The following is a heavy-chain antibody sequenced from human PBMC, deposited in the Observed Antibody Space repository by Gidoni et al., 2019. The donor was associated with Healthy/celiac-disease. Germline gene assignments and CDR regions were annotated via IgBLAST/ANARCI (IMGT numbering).Heavy chain of an antibody. D-gene: IGHD1-1*01. CDR2: IYYSGST. J-gene: IGHJ4*02. V-gene: IGHV4-39*01. CDR1: GGSISSSSYY. CDR3: ARHEPSGYVFDY. Sequence: QLQLQESGPGLVKPSETMSLNCTVTGGSISSSSYYWGGNRQPPGKGLEWIGSIYYSGSTYYNPSLKSRVSISVYTSKNQFSLKLSAVTAADTAVYYCARHEPSGYVFDYWGQGTLVTVSS.